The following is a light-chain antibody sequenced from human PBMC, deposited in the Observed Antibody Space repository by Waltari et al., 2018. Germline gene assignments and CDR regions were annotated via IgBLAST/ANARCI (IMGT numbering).Light chain of an antibody. CDR2: EDT. Sequence: QSALTQPASVSGSPGQSITIPCTGTSSDVWHHNLRSWYQHHPGKAPKLMIYEDTKRPSGVSNRFSGSKSGNTASLTISGLQAEDEADYYCCSYAGGTASILLGGGTKLTVL. J-gene: IGLJ2*01. V-gene: IGLV2-23*01. CDR3: CSYAGGTASIL. CDR1: SSDVWHHNL.